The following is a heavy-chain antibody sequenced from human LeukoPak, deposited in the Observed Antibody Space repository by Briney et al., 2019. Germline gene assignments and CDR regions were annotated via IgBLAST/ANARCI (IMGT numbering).Heavy chain of an antibody. J-gene: IGHJ4*02. CDR2: ISTSSSYT. CDR1: GFTFSNAW. V-gene: IGHV3-11*05. D-gene: IGHD1-7*01. Sequence: GGSLRLSCAASGFTFSNAWMSWVRQAPGKGLEWVSYISTSSSYTNSADSVRGRFTISRDNAKNSLYLQMNSLRADDTAVYHCARVWGELPLIDYWGQGTLVTVSS. CDR3: ARVWGELPLIDY.